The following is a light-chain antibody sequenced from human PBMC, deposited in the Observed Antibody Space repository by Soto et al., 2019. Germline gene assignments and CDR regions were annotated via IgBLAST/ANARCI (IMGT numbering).Light chain of an antibody. V-gene: IGLV2-8*01. CDR3: SSYTDRKHLV. CDR1: SSDIGGYNS. CDR2: DVT. J-gene: IGLJ1*01. Sequence: QSVLTQSPSASGSPGQSVTISCTGTSSDIGGYNSVSWCQQHPGKAPKVMIYDVTKRPSGVPDRFSGSKSGNTASLTVSALQAEDEADYYCSSYTDRKHLVFGTGTKLTVL.